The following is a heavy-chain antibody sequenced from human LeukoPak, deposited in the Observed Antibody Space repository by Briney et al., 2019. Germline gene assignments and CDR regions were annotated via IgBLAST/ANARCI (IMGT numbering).Heavy chain of an antibody. Sequence: GGSLRLSCAASGFTFSSYSMNWVRQAPGKGPEWVSYISSSSSTIYYADSVKGRFTISRDNAKNSVYLQMNNLRAEDTAVYYCARDRLGDYDHSGYYDKWGQGTLVTVSS. CDR3: ARDRLGDYDHSGYYDK. V-gene: IGHV3-48*04. CDR1: GFTFSSYS. CDR2: ISSSSSTI. J-gene: IGHJ4*02. D-gene: IGHD3-22*01.